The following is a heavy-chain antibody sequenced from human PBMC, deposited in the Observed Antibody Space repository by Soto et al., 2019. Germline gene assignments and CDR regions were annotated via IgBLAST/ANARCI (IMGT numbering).Heavy chain of an antibody. CDR2: MNPNSGST. J-gene: IGHJ6*02. V-gene: IGHV1-8*01. D-gene: IGHD5-12*01. CDR3: ARARGYSGYDWLHYYYGMDV. Sequence: GASVKVSCKASGDTFTNYDIKWVRQATGQGLEWMGWMNPNSGSTYYADSVRGRFTISRDNSKNTLYLQMNSLRAEDTAVYYCARARGYSGYDWLHYYYGMDVWGQGTTVTVSS. CDR1: GDTFTNYD.